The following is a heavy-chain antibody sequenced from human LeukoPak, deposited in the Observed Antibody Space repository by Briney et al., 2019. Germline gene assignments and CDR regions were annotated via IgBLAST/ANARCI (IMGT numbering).Heavy chain of an antibody. CDR3: ARVAGYCSSTSCLRFDY. CDR2: IYYSGST. Sequence: SETLSLTCTVSGGSISSGGYYWSWIRQHPGKGLEWIGYIYYSGSTYHDPSLKSRVTISVDTSKNQFSLKLSSVTAADTAVYYCARVAGYCSSTSCLRFDYWGQGTLVTVSS. J-gene: IGHJ4*02. V-gene: IGHV4-31*03. D-gene: IGHD2-2*03. CDR1: GGSISSGGYY.